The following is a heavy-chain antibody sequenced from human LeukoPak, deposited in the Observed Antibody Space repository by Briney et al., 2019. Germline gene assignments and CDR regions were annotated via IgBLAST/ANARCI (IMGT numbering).Heavy chain of an antibody. V-gene: IGHV3-30*04. J-gene: IGHJ4*02. CDR3: AREGGNSTSWGYFDY. D-gene: IGHD6-13*01. CDR2: ISWDGNKK. Sequence: GGSLRLSYGASGFTFRGYTMHWVRQAPGKGLQWVAVISWDGNKKFYADSVEGRFTISRDNSKNTLSLQMNSLRLEDTALYYCAREGGNSTSWGYFDYWGQGTLVTVSS. CDR1: GFTFRGYT.